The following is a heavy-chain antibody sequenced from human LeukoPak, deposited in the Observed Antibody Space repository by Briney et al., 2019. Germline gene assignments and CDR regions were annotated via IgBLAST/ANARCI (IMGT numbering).Heavy chain of an antibody. CDR1: GGSFSGYY. CDR2: INHSGST. Sequence: PSETLSLTCAVYGGSFSGYYWSWIRQPPGKGLESIGEINHSGSTNYNPSLKSRVTISVDTSKNQFSLKLSSVTAADTAVYYCARRNSWGSYRYMRYFDYWGQGTLVTVSS. CDR3: ARRNSWGSYRYMRYFDY. J-gene: IGHJ4*02. D-gene: IGHD3-16*02. V-gene: IGHV4-34*01.